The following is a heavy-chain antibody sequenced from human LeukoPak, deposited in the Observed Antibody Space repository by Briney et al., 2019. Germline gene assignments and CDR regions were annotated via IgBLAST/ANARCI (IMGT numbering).Heavy chain of an antibody. CDR2: INHSGST. Sequence: SETLSLTCTVSGGSISSYYWSWIRQPPGKGLEWIGEINHSGSTNYNPSLKSRVTISVDTSKNQFSLKLSSVTAADTAVYYCARGSSQRLVGSFTYWGQGTLVTVSS. J-gene: IGHJ4*02. V-gene: IGHV4-34*01. D-gene: IGHD6-13*01. CDR1: GGSISSYY. CDR3: ARGSSQRLVGSFTY.